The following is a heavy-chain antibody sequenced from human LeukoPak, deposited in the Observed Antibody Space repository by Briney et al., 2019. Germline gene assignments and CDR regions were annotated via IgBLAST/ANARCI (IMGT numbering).Heavy chain of an antibody. CDR3: ARVRCGGDCYPDS. CDR2: IDWDDDK. J-gene: IGHJ4*02. V-gene: IGHV2-70*04. D-gene: IGHD2-21*02. Sequence: SGPTLVNPPQTLTLTCTFSGFAPGTRGMRVCWIRQPPGKALEWLSRIDWDDDKFYSTSLKTRLTISKDTPKNHVVLTMTNMDPVDTATYYCARVRCGGDCYPDSWGQGTLVTVSS. CDR1: GFAPGTRGMR.